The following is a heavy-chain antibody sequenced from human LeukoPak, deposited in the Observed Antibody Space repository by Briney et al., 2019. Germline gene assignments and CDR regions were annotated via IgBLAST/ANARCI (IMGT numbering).Heavy chain of an antibody. CDR1: GYRFNSYW. D-gene: IGHD5-24*01. CDR3: AREKMTTFTADAFDI. V-gene: IGHV5-51*01. CDR2: IYPGDSQT. Sequence: GESLKISCKGSGYRFNSYWIAWVRQTPGKGLEWMGSIYPGDSQTRYSPSFQGQVTISVDKSINTASLQWSSLKAPDTAMYYCAREKMTTFTADAFDIWGQGTMVPVSS. J-gene: IGHJ3*02.